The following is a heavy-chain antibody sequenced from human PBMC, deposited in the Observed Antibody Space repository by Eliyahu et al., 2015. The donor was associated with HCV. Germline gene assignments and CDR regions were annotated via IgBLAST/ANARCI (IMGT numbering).Heavy chain of an antibody. J-gene: IGHJ4*02. CDR3: ARDVGYVDYVWGHYRHTGYFDY. D-gene: IGHD3-16*02. Sequence: QVQLQESGPGLVKPSETLSLTXTVFGGSISGHYWSWIRQSPGKGLESIGRIYDSGRTTYSPSLKNRISMSIDVSKNQLSLQMTSVTTSDTAVYWCARDVGYVDYVWGHYRHTGYFDYWGQGILVTVSS. V-gene: IGHV4-59*11. CDR2: IYDSGRT. CDR1: GGSISGHY.